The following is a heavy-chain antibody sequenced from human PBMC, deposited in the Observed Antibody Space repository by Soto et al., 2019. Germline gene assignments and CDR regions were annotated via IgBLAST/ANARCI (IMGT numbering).Heavy chain of an antibody. CDR3: ARHSSSWPIFDY. CDR1: GGSIGNSY. Sequence: QVQLQESGPGLVKPSETLSLTCTVSGGSIGNSYWSWIRQSPGKGLEWIGYIYYSGSSNYNPSLVRRVSISVDTSKNQFSLKLSSVTAADTAVYYCARHSSSWPIFDYWGQGTLVIVSS. D-gene: IGHD6-13*01. J-gene: IGHJ4*02. V-gene: IGHV4-59*08. CDR2: IYYSGSS.